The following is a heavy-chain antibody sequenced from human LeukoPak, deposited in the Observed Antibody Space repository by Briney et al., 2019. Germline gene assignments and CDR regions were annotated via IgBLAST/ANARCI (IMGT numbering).Heavy chain of an antibody. CDR3: ARGRYSAGDNWFDP. CDR2: IHYTGSA. V-gene: IGHV4-59*01. CDR1: GDSFSNYY. Sequence: SETLSLTCSVSGDSFSNYYWTWIRQPPGKGLEWIGYIHYTGSANYNPSLKSRVTMLIDTSKNQFSLKLSSVTAADTAVYYCARGRYSAGDNWFDPWGQGTLVTVSS. D-gene: IGHD3-9*01. J-gene: IGHJ5*02.